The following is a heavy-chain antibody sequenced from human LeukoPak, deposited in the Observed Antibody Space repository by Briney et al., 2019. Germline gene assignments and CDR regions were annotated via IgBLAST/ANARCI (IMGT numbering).Heavy chain of an antibody. V-gene: IGHV3-30*02. CDR2: IWYDGSNK. J-gene: IGHJ4*02. D-gene: IGHD3-3*01. CDR1: GFTFSGSG. CDR3: ARDYDFWSGYYSPTRGYFGY. Sequence: PGGSLRLSCAASGFTFSGSGMHWVRQAPGKGLEWVTFIWYDGSNKYYTDSVKGRFTISRDNSKNTLYLQMDSLRAEDTAVYYCARDYDFWSGYYSPTRGYFGYWGQGTLVTVSS.